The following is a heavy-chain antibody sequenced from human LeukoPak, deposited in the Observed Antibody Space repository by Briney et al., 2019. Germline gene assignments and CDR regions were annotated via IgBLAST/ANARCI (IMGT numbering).Heavy chain of an antibody. Sequence: GGSLRLSCAASGFTFSGSAMHWVRQASGRGLEWVGRIRSKTNRFATAYAASVKGRFNISRDDSKNTAYLQMSSLKTEDTAVYYCARRLSGSYFFDYWGQGTLVTVSS. CDR3: ARRLSGSYFFDY. CDR1: GFTFSGSA. CDR2: IRSKTNRFAT. D-gene: IGHD1-26*01. V-gene: IGHV3-73*01. J-gene: IGHJ4*02.